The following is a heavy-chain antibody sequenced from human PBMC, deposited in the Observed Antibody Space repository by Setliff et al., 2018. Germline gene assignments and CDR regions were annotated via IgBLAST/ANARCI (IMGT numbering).Heavy chain of an antibody. V-gene: IGHV1-69*13. D-gene: IGHD2-15*01. CDR1: GGTFSSYA. J-gene: IGHJ4*02. CDR3: ARGGNLIYYFDY. Sequence: SVKVSCKASGGTFSSYAISWVRQAPGQGLEWMGGIIPIFGTANYAQKFQGRVTITADESTSTAYMELSSLRSEDTAVYYCARGGNLIYYFDYWGQGTLVTVSS. CDR2: IIPIFGTA.